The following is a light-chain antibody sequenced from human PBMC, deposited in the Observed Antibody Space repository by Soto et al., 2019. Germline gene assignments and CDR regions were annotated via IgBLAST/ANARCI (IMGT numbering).Light chain of an antibody. Sequence: QPVLTQSPSASASLGASVKLTCTLSSGHSSYAIAWHQQQPEKGPRYLMKLNNDGSHSKGDGIPDRFSGSSSGAERYLTISSLQYEDEADYYCQTWGTGPFVFGTGTKLTVI. CDR1: SGHSSYA. CDR2: LNNDGSH. CDR3: QTWGTGPFV. J-gene: IGLJ1*01. V-gene: IGLV4-69*01.